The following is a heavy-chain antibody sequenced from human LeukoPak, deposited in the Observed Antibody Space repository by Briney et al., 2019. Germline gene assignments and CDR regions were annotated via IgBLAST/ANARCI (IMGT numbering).Heavy chain of an antibody. CDR3: VPLNWNPPGDFDR. CDR1: ESTFDHA. Sequence: PGGSLRLSCTASESTFDHAMHWVRQTPGKGLEWVANIKEDGSDKYYVDSVKGRFTISKDNAKNSLYLQMNSLRVEDTAVYYCVPLNWNPPGDFDRWGQGTLVTVSS. CDR2: IKEDGSDK. D-gene: IGHD1-20*01. J-gene: IGHJ4*02. V-gene: IGHV3-7*01.